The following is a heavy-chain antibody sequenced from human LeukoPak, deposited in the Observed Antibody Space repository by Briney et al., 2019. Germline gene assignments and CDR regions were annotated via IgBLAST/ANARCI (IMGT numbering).Heavy chain of an antibody. CDR2: INHSGST. CDR3: ARSGYYSDTSGYSPYYYFYMDV. V-gene: IGHV4-34*01. J-gene: IGHJ6*03. CDR1: GGSFSGYY. D-gene: IGHD3-22*01. Sequence: SETLSLTCAVYGGSFSGYYWSWIRQPPGKGLEWIGEINHSGSTNYNPSLKSRVTISVDTSKNQFSLKLSSVTAADTAVYYCARSGYYSDTSGYSPYYYFYMDVWGKGTTVTVSS.